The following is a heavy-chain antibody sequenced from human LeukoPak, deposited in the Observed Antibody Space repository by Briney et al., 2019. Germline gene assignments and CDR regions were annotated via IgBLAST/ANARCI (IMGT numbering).Heavy chain of an antibody. CDR2: IYYSGST. CDR1: GGSISSYY. CDR3: ARGKGSYYLIDY. V-gene: IGHV4-59*01. Sequence: KPSETLSLTCTVSGGSISSYYWSWIRQPPGKGLEWIGYIYYSGSTNYNPSLKSRVTISVDTSKNQFSLKLSSVTAADTAVYYCARGKGSYYLIDYWGQGTLVTVSS. J-gene: IGHJ4*02. D-gene: IGHD1-26*01.